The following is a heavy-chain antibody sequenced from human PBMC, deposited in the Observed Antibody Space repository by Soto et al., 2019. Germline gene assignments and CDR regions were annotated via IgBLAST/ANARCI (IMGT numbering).Heavy chain of an antibody. J-gene: IGHJ2*01. V-gene: IGHV1-69*13. CDR2: IIPIFGTA. D-gene: IGHD1-26*01. Sequence: SVTVPCKASGGPFSSYALSWVRQAPGQGLEWMGGIIPIFGTANYAQKFQGRVTITADESTSTAYMELSSLRSEDTAVYYCARFLSYGRGWYFDLWGRGTLVTVSS. CDR3: ARFLSYGRGWYFDL. CDR1: GGPFSSYA.